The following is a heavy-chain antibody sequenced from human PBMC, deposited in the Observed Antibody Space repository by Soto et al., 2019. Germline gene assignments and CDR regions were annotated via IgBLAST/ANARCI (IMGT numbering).Heavy chain of an antibody. CDR2: IYYSGST. D-gene: IGHD3-9*01. CDR1: GGTISSGGYY. J-gene: IGHJ5*02. CDR3: ARAKYDILTGYYLNWFDP. Sequence: SETLSLTCPVSGGTISSGGYYWSWLRQHPGKGLEWIGYIYYSGSTYYNPSLKSRVTISVDTSKNQFSLKLSSVTAADTAVYYCARAKYDILTGYYLNWFDPWGQGTLVTVSS. V-gene: IGHV4-31*03.